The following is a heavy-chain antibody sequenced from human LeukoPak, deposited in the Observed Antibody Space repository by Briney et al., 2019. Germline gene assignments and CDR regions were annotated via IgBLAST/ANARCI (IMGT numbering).Heavy chain of an antibody. CDR3: ARERAAADFDY. J-gene: IGHJ4*02. CDR1: GYTFTSYA. D-gene: IGHD6-13*01. V-gene: IGHV1-69*13. CDR2: IIPIFGTA. Sequence: SVTVSCKASGYTFTSYAISWVRQAPGQGLEWMGGIIPIFGTANYAQKFQGRVTITADESTSTAYMELSSLRSEDTAVYYCARERAAADFDYWGQGTLVTVSS.